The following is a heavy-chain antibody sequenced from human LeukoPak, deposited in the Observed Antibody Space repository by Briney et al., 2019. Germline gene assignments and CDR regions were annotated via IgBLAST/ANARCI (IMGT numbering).Heavy chain of an antibody. Sequence: SETLSLTCAVYGGSFSGYYWSWIRQPPGEGLEWIGEINHSGSTNYNPSLKSRVAISVDTSKNQFSLKLRSVTAADTAVYYCARKEGGQPVNTRRWFDPWGQGTLVTVSS. V-gene: IGHV4-34*01. CDR2: INHSGST. CDR3: ARKEGGQPVNTRRWFDP. CDR1: GGSFSGYY. D-gene: IGHD6-13*01. J-gene: IGHJ5*02.